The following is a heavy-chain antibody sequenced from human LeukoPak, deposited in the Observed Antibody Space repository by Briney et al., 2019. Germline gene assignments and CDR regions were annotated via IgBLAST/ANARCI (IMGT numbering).Heavy chain of an antibody. J-gene: IGHJ4*02. V-gene: IGHV1-46*01. D-gene: IGHD6-13*01. CDR3: ASARTGYSDY. CDR1: GYTFVHYY. CDR2: INPGGGST. Sequence: ASVNVSYKSSGYTFVHYYIHWVRQAPGQGLEWMGLINPGGGSTTYSQKFQGRATMTKDTSTSTVYMELNSLRFEDTAVYYCASARTGYSDYWGQGTLVTVSS.